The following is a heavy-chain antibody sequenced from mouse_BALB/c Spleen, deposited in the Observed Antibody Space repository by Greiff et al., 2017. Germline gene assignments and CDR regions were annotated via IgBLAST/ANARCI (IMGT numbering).Heavy chain of an antibody. CDR2: ISYSGST. CDR1: GYSITSDYA. CDR3: ATYSSGYEAFAY. D-gene: IGHD3-1*01. Sequence: DVQLQESGPGLVKPSQSLSLTCTVTGYSITSDYAWNWIRQFPGNKLEWMGYISYSGSTSYNPSLKSRISITRDTSKNQFFLQLNSVTTEDTATYYCATYSSGYEAFAYWGQGTLVTVSA. J-gene: IGHJ3*01. V-gene: IGHV3-2*02.